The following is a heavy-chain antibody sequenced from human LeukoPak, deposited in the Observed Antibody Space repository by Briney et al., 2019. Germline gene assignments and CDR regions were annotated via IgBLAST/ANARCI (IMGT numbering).Heavy chain of an antibody. V-gene: IGHV1-46*01. J-gene: IGHJ4*02. Sequence: GASVKVSCKASGYTFTNYYMHWVRQTPGQRLEWMGIINPSGGTTSYAQKFQGRVTMTRDMSTSTIYMELSSLRSEDTAMYYCTGGTGSDYWGQGTLVTVSS. D-gene: IGHD1-26*01. CDR1: GYTFTNYY. CDR2: INPSGGTT. CDR3: TGGTGSDY.